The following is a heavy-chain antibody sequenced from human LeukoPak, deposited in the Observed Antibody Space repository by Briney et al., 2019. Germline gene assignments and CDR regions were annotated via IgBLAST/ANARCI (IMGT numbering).Heavy chain of an antibody. CDR1: GFTFSNYA. J-gene: IGHJ3*02. V-gene: IGHV3-23*01. Sequence: GGSLRLSCAASGFTFSNYAMTWVRQAPGKGLEWVSGICGTTSGANTYYADSVKGRFTISRDNSKNTLYLQMNSLTAEDTAVYYCAKGMTTVTKSAFDTWGQGTMVTVSS. CDR2: ICGTTSGANT. D-gene: IGHD4-17*01. CDR3: AKGMTTVTKSAFDT.